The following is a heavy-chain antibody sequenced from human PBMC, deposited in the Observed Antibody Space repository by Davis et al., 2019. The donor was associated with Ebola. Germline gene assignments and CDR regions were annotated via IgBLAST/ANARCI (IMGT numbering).Heavy chain of an antibody. D-gene: IGHD4-17*01. CDR3: ARATPYDYAADY. Sequence: GESLKISCAASGFTFSSYGMHWVRQAPGKGLEWVAVIWYDGSNKYYADSVKGRFTISRDNSKNTLYLQMNSLRAEDTAVYYCARATPYDYAADYWGQGTLVTVSS. V-gene: IGHV3-33*01. CDR2: IWYDGSNK. CDR1: GFTFSSYG. J-gene: IGHJ4*02.